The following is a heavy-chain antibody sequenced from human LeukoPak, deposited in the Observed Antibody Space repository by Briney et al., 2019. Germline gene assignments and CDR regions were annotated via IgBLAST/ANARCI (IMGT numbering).Heavy chain of an antibody. CDR1: GFTFSSHA. CDR2: ISSNGGST. CDR3: ARGPSYYMDV. J-gene: IGHJ6*03. V-gene: IGHV3-64*01. Sequence: GGSLRLSCAASGFTFSSHAMHWVRQAPGKGLEYVSAISSNGGSTYYANSVKGRFTISRDNSKNTLYLQMGSLRAEDMAVYYCARGPSYYMDVWGKGTTVTVSS.